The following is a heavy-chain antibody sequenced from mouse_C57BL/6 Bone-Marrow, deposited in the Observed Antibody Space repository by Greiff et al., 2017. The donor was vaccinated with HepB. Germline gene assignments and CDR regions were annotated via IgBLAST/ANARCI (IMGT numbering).Heavy chain of an antibody. CDR3: ASRPIIYYYGREAMDY. CDR2: INPSSGYT. D-gene: IGHD1-1*01. J-gene: IGHJ4*01. Sequence: QVQLQQSGAELARPGASVKMSCKASGYTFTSYTMHWVKQRPGQGLEWIGYINPSSGYTKYDQKFKDKATLTADKSSSTAYMQLSSLTSEDSAVYYCASRPIIYYYGREAMDYWGQGTSVTVSS. CDR1: GYTFTSYT. V-gene: IGHV1-4*01.